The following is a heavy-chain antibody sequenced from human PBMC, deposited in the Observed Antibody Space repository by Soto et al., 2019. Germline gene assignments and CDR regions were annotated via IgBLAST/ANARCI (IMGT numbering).Heavy chain of an antibody. Sequence: QVQLVESGGGVVQPGRSLRLSFAASGFTFSSYGMHWVRQAPGKGLEWVAVISYHGNDKYYADSVKGRFTISRDNFKRTLYLQMSSLRAEDTAIYFCAKDLLHNTVTTCGSWGQGTLVTVSS. CDR2: ISYHGNDK. CDR1: GFTFSSYG. J-gene: IGHJ5*02. CDR3: AKDLLHNTVTTCGS. V-gene: IGHV3-30*18. D-gene: IGHD4-17*01.